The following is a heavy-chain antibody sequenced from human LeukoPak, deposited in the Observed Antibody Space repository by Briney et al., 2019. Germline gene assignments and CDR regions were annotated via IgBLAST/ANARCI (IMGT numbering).Heavy chain of an antibody. J-gene: IGHJ6*03. CDR1: GFTFSSYA. V-gene: IGHV3-33*06. Sequence: PGGSLRLSCAASGFTFSSYAMSWVRQAPGKGLEWVAVIWYDGSNKYYADSVKGRFTISRDNSKNTLYLQMNSLRAEDTAVYYCAKVGTTHYYMDVWGKGTPVTVSS. D-gene: IGHD2/OR15-2a*01. CDR2: IWYDGSNK. CDR3: AKVGTTHYYMDV.